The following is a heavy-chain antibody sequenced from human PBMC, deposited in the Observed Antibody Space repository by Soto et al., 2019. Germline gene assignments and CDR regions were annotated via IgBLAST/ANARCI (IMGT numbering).Heavy chain of an antibody. V-gene: IGHV3-11*01. CDR3: ARAPSLWFGELLSLYYGMDV. CDR2: ISSSGSTI. CDR1: GFTFSDYY. J-gene: IGHJ6*02. Sequence: GGSLRLSCAASGFTFSDYYMSWIRQAPGKGLEWVSYISSSGSTIYYADSVKGRFTISRDNAKNSLYLQTNSLRAEDTAVYYCARAPSLWFGELLSLYYGMDVWGQGTTVTVS. D-gene: IGHD3-10*01.